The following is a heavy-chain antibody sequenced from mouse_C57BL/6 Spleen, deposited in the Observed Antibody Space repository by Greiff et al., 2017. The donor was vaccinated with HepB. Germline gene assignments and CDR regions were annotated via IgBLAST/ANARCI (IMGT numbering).Heavy chain of an antibody. CDR3: TLYGYQAWFAY. V-gene: IGHV14-4*01. J-gene: IGHJ3*01. CDR1: GFNIKDDY. Sequence: EVQLQQSGAELVRPGASVKLSCTASGFNIKDDYMHWVKQRPEQGLEWIGWIDPENGDTEYASKFQGKATITADTSSNTAYLQLSSLTSEDTAVYYCTLYGYQAWFAYWGQGTLVTVSA. CDR2: IDPENGDT. D-gene: IGHD2-2*01.